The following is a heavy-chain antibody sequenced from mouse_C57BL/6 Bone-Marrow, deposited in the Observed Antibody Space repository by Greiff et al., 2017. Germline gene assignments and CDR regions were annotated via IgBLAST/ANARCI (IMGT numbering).Heavy chain of an antibody. J-gene: IGHJ2*01. CDR1: GFNINDYY. CDR3: TRSLIYYGTNY. CDR2: IDPEDGET. V-gene: IGHV14-2*01. D-gene: IGHD1-1*01. Sequence: EVKLMESGAELVKPGASVKLSCTASGFNINDYYIHWVKQRTEQGLEWIGRIDPEDGETKYAPKFQDKATITADTSSNTAYLQLSSLTSEDTAVYYCTRSLIYYGTNYWGQGTTLTVSS.